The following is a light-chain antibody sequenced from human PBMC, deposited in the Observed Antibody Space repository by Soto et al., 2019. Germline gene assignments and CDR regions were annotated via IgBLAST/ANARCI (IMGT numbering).Light chain of an antibody. CDR1: QSFSSN. V-gene: IGKV3-15*01. CDR2: GAS. J-gene: IGKJ3*01. Sequence: EIVLTQSPATLSVSPGERATLSCRASQSFSSNLAWYQQKPGQAPRLLIYGASTRASGVPARFSGSGSGTEFTLTISSLQSEDFALYFCQQSYSLPLTFGPGTKVDI. CDR3: QQSYSLPLT.